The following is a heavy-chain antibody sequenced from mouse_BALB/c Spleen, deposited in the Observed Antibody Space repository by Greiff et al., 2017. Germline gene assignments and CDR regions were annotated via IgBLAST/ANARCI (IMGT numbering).Heavy chain of an antibody. Sequence: EVKVVESGGDLVKPGGSLKLSCAASGFTFSSYGMSWVRQTPDKRLEWVATISSGGSYTYYPDSVKGRFTISRDNAKNTLYLQMSSLKSEDTAMYYCARRELGRFAYWGQGTLVTVSA. CDR1: GFTFSSYG. V-gene: IGHV5-6*02. CDR3: ARRELGRFAY. CDR2: ISSGGSYT. J-gene: IGHJ3*01. D-gene: IGHD4-1*01.